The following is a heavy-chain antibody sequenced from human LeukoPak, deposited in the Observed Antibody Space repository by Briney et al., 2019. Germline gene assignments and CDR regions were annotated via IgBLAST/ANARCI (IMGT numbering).Heavy chain of an antibody. CDR2: ISGGDGST. Sequence: GGSLRLSCAASGFTFSSYAMNWARQAPGKGLEWVSAISGGDGSTYYADSVKGRFTISRDNSKNTLYLQMNSLRAEDTAIYYCAKFCSGGSCFLLPIWGQGTLVTVSS. CDR1: GFTFSSYA. V-gene: IGHV3-23*01. D-gene: IGHD2-15*01. J-gene: IGHJ4*02. CDR3: AKFCSGGSCFLLPI.